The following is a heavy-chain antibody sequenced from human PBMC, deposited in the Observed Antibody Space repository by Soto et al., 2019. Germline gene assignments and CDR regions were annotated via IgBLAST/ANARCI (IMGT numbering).Heavy chain of an antibody. CDR1: GFTFSSYD. CDR3: ARGRYYDILTGWDV. J-gene: IGHJ6*02. V-gene: IGHV3-13*01. CDR2: IGTAGDT. Sequence: GGSLRLSCAASGFTFSSYDMHWVRQATGKGLEWVSAIGTAGDTYYPGSVKGRFTISRENAKNSLYLQMNSLRAEDTAVYYCARGRYYDILTGWDVWGQGTTVTVS. D-gene: IGHD3-9*01.